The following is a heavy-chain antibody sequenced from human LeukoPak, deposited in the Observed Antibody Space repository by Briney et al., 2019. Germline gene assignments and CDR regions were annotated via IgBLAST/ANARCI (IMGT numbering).Heavy chain of an antibody. J-gene: IGHJ6*02. D-gene: IGHD3-16*02. CDR3: AKDRYPWGDYYYYYGMDV. CDR2: ISGSGGST. Sequence: GGSLRLSCAASGFTFSSYAMSWVRQAPGKGLEWVSAISGSGGSTYYADSVKGRFTISRDNSKNTLYLQMNSLRAEDTAVYYCAKDRYPWGDYYYYYGMDVWGQGTTVTVSS. V-gene: IGHV3-23*01. CDR1: GFTFSSYA.